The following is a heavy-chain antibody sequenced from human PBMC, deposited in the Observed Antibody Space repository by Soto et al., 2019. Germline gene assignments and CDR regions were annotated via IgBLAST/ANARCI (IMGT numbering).Heavy chain of an antibody. CDR1: GYTFTNYE. J-gene: IGHJ5*02. CDR3: ARGRGGYCSGGICYRFLDP. Sequence: ASVKVSCKASGYTFTNYETIWVRQATGQGLEWMGWMNPNSGDTVFAPRFQGRVTMTRDTSTSTAYMELSSLTSEDTAVYYCARGRGGYCSGGICYRFLDPWGQGTLVTVSS. D-gene: IGHD2-15*01. CDR2: MNPNSGDT. V-gene: IGHV1-8*01.